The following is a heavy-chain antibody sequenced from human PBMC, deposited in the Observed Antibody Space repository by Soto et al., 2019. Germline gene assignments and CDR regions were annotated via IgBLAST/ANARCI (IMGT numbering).Heavy chain of an antibody. Sequence: ASVKVSCKTSVYIFTAYGLAWLRQAPGQRPEWMGWVSTNDDRTNYAQKFQGRVTMTTDRSTTTTSMELRSLRPDDTAVYYCARELNTESSAYYSFAFWGQGTLVTVSS. D-gene: IGHD3-22*01. J-gene: IGHJ4*02. CDR1: VYIFTAYG. CDR3: ARELNTESSAYYSFAF. CDR2: VSTNDDRT. V-gene: IGHV1-18*01.